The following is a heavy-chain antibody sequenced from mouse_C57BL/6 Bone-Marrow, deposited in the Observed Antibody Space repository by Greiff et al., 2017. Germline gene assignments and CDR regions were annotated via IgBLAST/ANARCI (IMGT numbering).Heavy chain of an antibody. J-gene: IGHJ2*01. Sequence: QVQLQQPGAELVRPGSSVKLSCKASGYTFTSYWMHWVKQRPIQGLEWIGNIDPSDSETPYNQKFKDKATLTVDKSSSTAYMQLSSLTSEDSAVYYCARSSPYDYGRPSFDYWGQGTTLTVSS. CDR2: IDPSDSET. V-gene: IGHV1-52*01. D-gene: IGHD1-1*01. CDR3: ARSSPYDYGRPSFDY. CDR1: GYTFTSYW.